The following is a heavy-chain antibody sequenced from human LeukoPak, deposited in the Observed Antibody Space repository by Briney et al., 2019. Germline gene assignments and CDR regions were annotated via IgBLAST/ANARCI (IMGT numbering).Heavy chain of an antibody. V-gene: IGHV3-15*01. D-gene: IGHD4-17*01. CDR2: IRRKSDGRTA. Sequence: PGGCLRLSFAASGFTFGNAGMSSVRQAPGKGLERGRCIRRKSDGRTADYAAPVKGRFTISRDDSKNTLYLQMNSLKTEDTAVYDCATLTTVPNPFDYWGQGTLVTVSS. CDR3: ATLTTVPNPFDY. J-gene: IGHJ4*02. CDR1: GFTFGNAG.